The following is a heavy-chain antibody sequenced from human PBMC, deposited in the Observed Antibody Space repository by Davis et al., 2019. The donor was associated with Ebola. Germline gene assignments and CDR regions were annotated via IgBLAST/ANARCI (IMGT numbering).Heavy chain of an antibody. CDR2: ISGGGGST. CDR3: ARDRRPRSGTDLEY. J-gene: IGHJ4*02. Sequence: PGGSLRLSCAASGFTFSSYAMSWVRQAPGKGLEWVSAISGGGGSTYYADSVKGRFTISRDNSKNTLYLQMNSLRPEDTAVFYCARDRRPRSGTDLEYWGQGTLVTVSS. CDR1: GFTFSSYA. V-gene: IGHV3-23*01. D-gene: IGHD1-1*01.